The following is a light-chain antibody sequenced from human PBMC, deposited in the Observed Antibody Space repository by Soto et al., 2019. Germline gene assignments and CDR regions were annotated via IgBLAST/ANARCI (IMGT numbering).Light chain of an antibody. CDR2: DVS. CDR1: SSDVGGYNY. CDR3: SSYTVSSTVV. J-gene: IGLJ2*01. Sequence: VLTQPASVSGSPGQSITISCTGTSSDVGGYNYVSWYQQHPGNAPKLMIYDVSHRPSGVSNRFSGSKSGNTASLTISGLQAEDEAAYYCSSYTVSSTVVFGGGTKLTVL. V-gene: IGLV2-14*03.